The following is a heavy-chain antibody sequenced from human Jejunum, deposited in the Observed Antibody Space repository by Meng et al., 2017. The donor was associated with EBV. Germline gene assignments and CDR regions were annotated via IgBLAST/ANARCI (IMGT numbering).Heavy chain of an antibody. CDR1: VGSISENDW. Sequence: PPRESGPRRERPSGTRSPTCVVAVGSISENDWWSWVRQPPGKGLEWLGEIYHGGGTNYNPSLESRVTISVDKSKNQFYLKLNSVTVADTAVYYCAGNGYYALEYWGPGILVTVSS. CDR3: AGNGYYALEY. J-gene: IGHJ4*02. V-gene: IGHV4-4*02. D-gene: IGHD3-22*01. CDR2: IYHGGGT.